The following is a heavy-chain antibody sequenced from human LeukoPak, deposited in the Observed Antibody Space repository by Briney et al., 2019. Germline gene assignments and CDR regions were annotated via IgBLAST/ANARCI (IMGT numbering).Heavy chain of an antibody. CDR2: IWSDGNNK. D-gene: IGHD3-22*01. CDR1: GFTFSSCV. CDR3: VGSSDYYDSSGYLPDAFDI. Sequence: GGSLRLSCAASGFTFSSCVMHWARQAPGKGPEWVAAIWSDGNNKYYADSVKGRFTISVDTSKNQFSLKLSSVTAADTAVYYCVGSSDYYDSSGYLPDAFDIWGQGTMVTVSS. J-gene: IGHJ3*02. V-gene: IGHV3-33*01.